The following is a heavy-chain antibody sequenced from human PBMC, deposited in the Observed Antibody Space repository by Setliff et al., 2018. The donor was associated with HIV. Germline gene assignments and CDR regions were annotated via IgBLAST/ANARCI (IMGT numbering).Heavy chain of an antibody. CDR1: GFTFGDYA. J-gene: IGHJ6*03. CDR2: IRGTHNGATT. CDR3: GRVGGAAEPYYYFMDV. D-gene: IGHD3-16*01. V-gene: IGHV3-49*01. Sequence: PGGSLRLSCTGSGFTFGDYAMSWFRQAPGKGLEWVGFIRGTHNGATTDYAASVKGRFTVSRDSSKSSVYLQMDSLKTEDTAVYYCGRVGGAAEPYYYFMDVWGKGTTVTVSS.